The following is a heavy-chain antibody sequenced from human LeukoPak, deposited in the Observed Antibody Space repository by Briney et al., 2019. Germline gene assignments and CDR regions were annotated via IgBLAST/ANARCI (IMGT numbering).Heavy chain of an antibody. CDR1: GYSFISYW. V-gene: IGHV5-51*01. CDR2: IYSGDSDT. J-gene: IGHJ4*02. CDR3: ARHPIGEVAGFGLFDY. D-gene: IGHD6-19*01. Sequence: GESLKISCKGSGYSFISYWIGWVRQRPGKGLEWMGIIYSGDSDTRYSPSFQGQVTISADKSISSAYLQWSSLKASDTAIYFCARHPIGEVAGFGLFDYWGQGTLVTVSS.